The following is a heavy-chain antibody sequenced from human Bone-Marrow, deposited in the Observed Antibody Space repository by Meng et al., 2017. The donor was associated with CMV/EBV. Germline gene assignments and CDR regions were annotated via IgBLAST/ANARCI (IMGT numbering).Heavy chain of an antibody. V-gene: IGHV1-69*05. CDR2: VNPMCGTT. CDR1: GDNFIAYS. Sequence: SVKVSCKTSGDNFIAYSFRWVRQTPGQGLEWMGGVNPMCGTTNYAQRFQGRISITTDASTQTVYMELSSLTSVDTALYYCASRRTTGTRGAYFDYGIDVWGQGTAVTVSS. J-gene: IGHJ6*02. CDR3: ASRRTTGTRGAYFDYGIDV. D-gene: IGHD1-1*01.